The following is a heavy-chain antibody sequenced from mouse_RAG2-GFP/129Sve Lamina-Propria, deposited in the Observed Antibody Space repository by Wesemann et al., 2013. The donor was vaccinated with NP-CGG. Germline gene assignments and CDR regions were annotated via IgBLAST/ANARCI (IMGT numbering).Heavy chain of an antibody. CDR3: ARDTGYYGSRFAY. J-gene: IGHJ3*01. CDR2: ISYDGSN. V-gene: IGHV3-6*01. CDR1: GYSITSGYY. Sequence: DVQLQESGPGLVKPSQSLSLTCSVTGYSITSGYYWNWIRQFPGNKLEWMGYISYDGSNNYNPSLKNRISITRDTSKNQFFLKLNSVTTEDTATYYCARDTGYYGSRFAYWGQGTLVTVSA. D-gene: IGHD1-1*01.